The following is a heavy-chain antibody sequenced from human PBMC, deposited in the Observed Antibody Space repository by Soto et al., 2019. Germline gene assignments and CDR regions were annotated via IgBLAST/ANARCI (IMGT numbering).Heavy chain of an antibody. D-gene: IGHD2-21*01. J-gene: IGHJ6*03. V-gene: IGHV1-69*02. CDR2: IIPIQGRA. CDR1: GGSFISYT. Sequence: QVQLVQSGAEVKKPGSSVKVSCEASGGSFISYTFTWVRQAPGQGLEWMGRIIPIQGRANYALKLQDRATITADRSTKTVYMELRSLRPEDTAVYYCAKSLLFVDHAYMDVWGKGTTVTVSS. CDR3: AKSLLFVDHAYMDV.